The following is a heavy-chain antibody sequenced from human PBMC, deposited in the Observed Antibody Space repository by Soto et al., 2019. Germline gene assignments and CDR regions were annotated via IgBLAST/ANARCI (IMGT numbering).Heavy chain of an antibody. CDR3: ATVEANGGFEVPDY. Sequence: EVQLLESGGGLVQPGGSLRLSCVASGFTFSSYAMSWVRQAPGKGLEWVSAISGSGGSTYYADSVKGRFTISRDNSKNTLYLQMNSLRAEETAVYYCATVEANGGFEVPDYWGQGTLVTVSS. J-gene: IGHJ4*02. CDR1: GFTFSSYA. CDR2: ISGSGGST. D-gene: IGHD7-27*01. V-gene: IGHV3-23*01.